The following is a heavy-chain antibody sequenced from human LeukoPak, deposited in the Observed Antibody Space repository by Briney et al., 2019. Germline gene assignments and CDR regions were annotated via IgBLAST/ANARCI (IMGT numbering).Heavy chain of an antibody. Sequence: GGSLRLSCAASGFTFSNAWMSWVRQAPGKGLEWVGRIKSKSVGGTRDFAAPVKGRFSISRDDSKNTLYLQMNSLKTEDTAVYYCAEGYGNSDFDFWGQGTLVTVSS. J-gene: IGHJ4*02. D-gene: IGHD4-11*01. V-gene: IGHV3-15*01. CDR3: AEGYGNSDFDF. CDR1: GFTFSNAW. CDR2: IKSKSVGGTR.